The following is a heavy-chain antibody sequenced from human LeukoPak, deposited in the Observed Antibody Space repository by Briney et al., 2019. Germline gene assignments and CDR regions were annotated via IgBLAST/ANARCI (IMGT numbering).Heavy chain of an antibody. V-gene: IGHV1-2*02. D-gene: IGHD5-18*01. CDR2: INPNSGGT. Sequence: ASVKVSCKASGYTFTGYYMHWVRQAPGQGLEWMGWINPNSGGTNYAQKFQGRVTMTRNTSISTAYMELSSLRSEDTAVYYCARLRIRRGQLWSLPYFDYWGQGTLVTVSS. J-gene: IGHJ4*02. CDR1: GYTFTGYY. CDR3: ARLRIRRGQLWSLPYFDY.